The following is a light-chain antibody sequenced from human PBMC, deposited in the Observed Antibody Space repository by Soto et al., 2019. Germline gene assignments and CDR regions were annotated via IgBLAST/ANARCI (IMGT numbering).Light chain of an antibody. V-gene: IGLV1-44*01. Sequence: QSVLTQPTSASGTPGQRVTIYCSGSSSNIGSNTVNWYQQFPGTAPKLLIYNHNQRPSGVPDRFSGSKSGTSSSLAISGLQSEDEADYYCAAWDDSLNGVIFGGGTKLTVL. CDR2: NHN. J-gene: IGLJ2*01. CDR3: AAWDDSLNGVI. CDR1: SSNIGSNT.